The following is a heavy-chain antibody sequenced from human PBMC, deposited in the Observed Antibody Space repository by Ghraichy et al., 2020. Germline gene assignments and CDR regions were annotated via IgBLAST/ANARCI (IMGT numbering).Heavy chain of an antibody. J-gene: IGHJ6*02. V-gene: IGHV3-64*01. CDR1: GFRISNYV. CDR3: ARGRTVAAYDFFGMDV. D-gene: IGHD6-19*01. Sequence: GALRLSCAASGFRISNYVMHWVRQAPGKGLEYVSGISSNGGSTYYGNTVKDRFTVFRDNSKDTLYLQLGSLSTEDMGVYFCARGRTVAAYDFFGMDVWGLGTTVTVSS. CDR2: ISSNGGST.